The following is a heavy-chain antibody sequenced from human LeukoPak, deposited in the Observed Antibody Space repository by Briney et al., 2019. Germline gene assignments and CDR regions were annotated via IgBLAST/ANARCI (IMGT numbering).Heavy chain of an antibody. CDR3: ASQGDLGFGYTFDY. CDR1: GGSFSGYY. J-gene: IGHJ4*02. D-gene: IGHD6-13*01. V-gene: IGHV4-34*01. CDR2: INHSGST. Sequence: SETLSLTCAVYGGSFSGYYWSWIRQSPGKGLEWIGEINHSGSTNYNPSLKSRVTISVDTSKNQFSLKLSSVTAADTAVYYCASQGDLGFGYTFDYWGQGTLVTVSS.